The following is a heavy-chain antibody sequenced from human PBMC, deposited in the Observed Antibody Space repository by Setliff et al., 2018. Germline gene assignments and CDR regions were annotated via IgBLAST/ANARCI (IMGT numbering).Heavy chain of an antibody. CDR2: IYYSGST. CDR3: ARAYSYYYYYNFWSGYGYGMDV. J-gene: IGHJ6*02. D-gene: IGHD3-3*01. V-gene: IGHV4-39*07. Sequence: SESLSLTCTVSGGSISSSSYYLGWIRQPPGKGLEWIGSIYYSGSTYYNPSLKSRVTISLDTSKNQFSLKLSSVTAADTAVYYCARAYSYYYYYNFWSGYGYGMDVWGQGTTVTVSS. CDR1: GGSISSSSYY.